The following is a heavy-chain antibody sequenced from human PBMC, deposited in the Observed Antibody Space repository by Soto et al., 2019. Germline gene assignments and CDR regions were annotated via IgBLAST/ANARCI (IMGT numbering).Heavy chain of an antibody. J-gene: IGHJ4*01. V-gene: IGHV3-23*01. Sequence: DVELSESGGGLVQPGGSLRLSCAASGFNFRSYAMSWVRRAPGKGLEWVSAISGSGGTSYFADSVRGRFTISRDNSKNTLNLQLSSLRVEDTAEYLCAKGRGSSWTIDYWGHGTLVTVSS. D-gene: IGHD6-13*01. CDR2: ISGSGGTS. CDR3: AKGRGSSWTIDY. CDR1: GFNFRSYA.